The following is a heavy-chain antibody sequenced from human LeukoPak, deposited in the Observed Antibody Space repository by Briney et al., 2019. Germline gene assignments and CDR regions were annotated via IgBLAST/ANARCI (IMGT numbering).Heavy chain of an antibody. J-gene: IGHJ5*02. CDR1: GGSISSSSYY. D-gene: IGHD3-9*01. Sequence: PSGTLSLTCTVSGGSISSSSYYWGWIRQPPGKGLEWIGSIYYSGSTYYNPSLKSRVTISVDTSKNQFSLKLSSVTAADTAVYYCARGLDPDWFEPWGQGTLVTVSS. CDR2: IYYSGST. CDR3: ARGLDPDWFEP. V-gene: IGHV4-39*07.